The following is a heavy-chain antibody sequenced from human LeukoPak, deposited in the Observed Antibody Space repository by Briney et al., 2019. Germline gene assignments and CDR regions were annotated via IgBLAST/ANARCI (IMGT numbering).Heavy chain of an antibody. D-gene: IGHD4-17*01. CDR3: ARRLYGDYIDAFDI. CDR2: IYYSGST. Sequence: PSETLSLTCTVSGGSISSYYWSWIRQPPGKELEWIGYIYYSGSTNYNPSLKSRVTISVDTSKNQFSLKLSSVTAADTAVYYCARRLYGDYIDAFDIWGQGTMVTVSS. CDR1: GGSISSYY. V-gene: IGHV4-59*08. J-gene: IGHJ3*02.